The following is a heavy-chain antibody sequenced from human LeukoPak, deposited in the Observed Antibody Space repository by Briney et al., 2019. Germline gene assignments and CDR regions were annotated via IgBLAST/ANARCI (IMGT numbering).Heavy chain of an antibody. CDR1: GGSISGGDYY. Sequence: SQTLSLTCTVTGGSISGGDYYWSWIRQPPGKGLEWIGYIYYSGSTYYNPSLKSRVTISVDTSKNQFSLKLSSVTAADTAVYYCAGLLAYCGGDCYLSDAFDIWGQGTMVTVSS. D-gene: IGHD2-21*01. CDR2: IYYSGST. V-gene: IGHV4-30-4*08. CDR3: AGLLAYCGGDCYLSDAFDI. J-gene: IGHJ3*02.